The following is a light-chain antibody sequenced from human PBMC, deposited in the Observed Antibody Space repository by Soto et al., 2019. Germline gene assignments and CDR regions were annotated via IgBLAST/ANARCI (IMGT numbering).Light chain of an antibody. Sequence: DIQMTQSPSTLSASVGDRVTITCRASQSISNWLTWYQQRPGRAPQLLIHKASTLETGIPSRLSGSGSGTEFTLTISSLQPDDFASYFCQQYDSFPLTFGGGTKVDIK. CDR1: QSISNW. J-gene: IGKJ4*01. CDR3: QQYDSFPLT. CDR2: KAS. V-gene: IGKV1-5*03.